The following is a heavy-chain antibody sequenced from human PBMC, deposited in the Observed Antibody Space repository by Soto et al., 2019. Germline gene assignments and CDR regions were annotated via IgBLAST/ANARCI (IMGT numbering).Heavy chain of an antibody. D-gene: IGHD3-22*01. CDR2: ISSSGSTI. CDR3: ARDHYDSSGYYLLDAFDI. Sequence: PGGSLRLSCAASGFTFSSYEMNWVRQAPGKGLEWVSYISSSGSTIYYADSVKGRFTISRDNAKNSLYLQMNSLRAEDTAVYYCARDHYDSSGYYLLDAFDIWGQGTMVTVSS. CDR1: GFTFSSYE. J-gene: IGHJ3*02. V-gene: IGHV3-48*03.